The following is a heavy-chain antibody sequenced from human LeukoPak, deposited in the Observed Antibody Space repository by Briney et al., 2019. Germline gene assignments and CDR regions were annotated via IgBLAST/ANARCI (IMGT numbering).Heavy chain of an antibody. CDR3: ARGRRERGYWFDP. CDR2: MNPNSGNT. J-gene: IGHJ5*02. Sequence: ASVKVSFKASGYTFTSHDINWVRQATGQGPEWIGWMNPNSGNTGYAQKFQGRVTMTRNNSITTGYMELRSLKSEDTAVYYCARGRRERGYWFDPWGQGTLVTVSS. CDR1: GYTFTSHD. V-gene: IGHV1-8*01. D-gene: IGHD6-13*01.